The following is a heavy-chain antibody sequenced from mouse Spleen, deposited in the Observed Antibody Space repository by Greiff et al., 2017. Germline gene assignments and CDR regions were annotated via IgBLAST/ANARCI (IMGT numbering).Heavy chain of an antibody. D-gene: IGHD2-10*02. CDR2: IWAGGST. Sequence: QVQLKQSGPGLVAPSQSLSITCTVSGFSLTSYGVHWVRQPPGKGLEWLGVIWAGGSTNYNSALMSRLSISKDNSKSQVFLKMNSLQTDDTAMYYCARAKYGNHGSFDYWGQGTTLTVSS. V-gene: IGHV2-9*02. CDR3: ARAKYGNHGSFDY. J-gene: IGHJ2*01. CDR1: GFSLTSYG.